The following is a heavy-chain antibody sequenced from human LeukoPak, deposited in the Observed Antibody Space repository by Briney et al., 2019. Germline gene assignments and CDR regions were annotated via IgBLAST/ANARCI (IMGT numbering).Heavy chain of an antibody. Sequence: GVYLRLSCAASGFTFDDYAMHWVRQAPGKGLEWVSLITGDDGRTYYADSVKGRFTISRDNSKNFLYLQMNSLRTEDTALYYCAKDYYYGSGVDYWGQGTLVTASS. CDR2: ITGDDGRT. D-gene: IGHD3-10*01. J-gene: IGHJ4*02. CDR3: AKDYYYGSGVDY. V-gene: IGHV3-43*02. CDR1: GFTFDDYA.